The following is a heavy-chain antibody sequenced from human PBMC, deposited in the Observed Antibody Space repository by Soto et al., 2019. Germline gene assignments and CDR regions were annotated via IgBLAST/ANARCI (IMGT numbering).Heavy chain of an antibody. V-gene: IGHV3-33*01. CDR3: ARDWQLVFFDY. D-gene: IGHD6-13*01. CDR2: IWYDGSNK. J-gene: IGHJ4*02. CDR1: GFTFSSYG. Sequence: GGSLRLSCAASGFTFSSYGMHWVRQAPGKGLEWVAVIWYDGSNKYYADSVKGRFTISRDNSKNTLYLQMNSLRAEDTAVYYCARDWQLVFFDYCGQGTVVTVSS.